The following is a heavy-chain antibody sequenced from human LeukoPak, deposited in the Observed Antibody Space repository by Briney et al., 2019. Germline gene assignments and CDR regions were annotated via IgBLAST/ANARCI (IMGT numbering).Heavy chain of an antibody. CDR2: IIPIFGTA. V-gene: IGHV1-69*13. Sequence: SVKVSCKASGGTFNSYAINWVRQAPGQGLEWMGGIIPIFGTANYAQKFQGRVTITADESTSTAYMELSSLRSEDTAVYYCARSEVRGVPSYYFDYWGQGTLVTVSS. D-gene: IGHD3-10*01. CDR3: ARSEVRGVPSYYFDY. CDR1: GGTFNSYA. J-gene: IGHJ4*02.